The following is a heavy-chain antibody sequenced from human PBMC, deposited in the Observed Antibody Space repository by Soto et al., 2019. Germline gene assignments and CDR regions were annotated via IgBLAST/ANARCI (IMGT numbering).Heavy chain of an antibody. V-gene: IGHV3-21*01. J-gene: IGHJ3*01. D-gene: IGHD3-16*01. CDR3: ARDLEGADVFDL. CDR1: GFTFNNYN. CDR2: IAARGSGYR. Sequence: GGSLRLSCATSGFTFNNYNMNWVRQAPGKGLEWVSSIAARGSGYRYYAESVKGRFTITRDVAKNSLYPQMNNLRADDTALYYCARDLEGADVFDLWGQGTMVTVSS.